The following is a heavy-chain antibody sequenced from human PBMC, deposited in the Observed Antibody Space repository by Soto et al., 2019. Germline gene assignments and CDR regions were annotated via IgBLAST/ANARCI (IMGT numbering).Heavy chain of an antibody. CDR2: IYYSGST. CDR3: ARGSGRTGTTGST. Sequence: PSETLSLTCTVSGGSISSSSYYWGWIRQPPGKGLEWIGSIYYSGSTYYNPSLKSRVTISVDTSKNQFSLKLSSVTAADTAVYYCARGSGRTGTTGSTWGQGTLVTVSS. CDR1: GGSISSSSYY. J-gene: IGHJ4*02. V-gene: IGHV4-39*01. D-gene: IGHD1-1*01.